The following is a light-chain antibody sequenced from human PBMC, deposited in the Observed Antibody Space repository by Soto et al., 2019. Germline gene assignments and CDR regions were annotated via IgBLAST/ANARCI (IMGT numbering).Light chain of an antibody. Sequence: DIRMTQSPSSLSASVGDRVSITCRASQTISTYLNWFQQKPGEAPNLLIYAAYTLQCGVPSRFCGSGSGRDCTHSISSLQPNNFATYSYQQAYDHSVTYGQGTRLDI. CDR2: AAY. CDR3: QQAYDHSVT. CDR1: QTISTY. V-gene: IGKV1-39*01. J-gene: IGKJ5*01.